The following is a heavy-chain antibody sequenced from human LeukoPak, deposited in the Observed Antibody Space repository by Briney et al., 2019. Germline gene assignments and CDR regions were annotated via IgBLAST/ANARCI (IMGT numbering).Heavy chain of an antibody. J-gene: IGHJ4*02. CDR1: GGTFSSYA. D-gene: IGHD1-26*01. CDR3: ARDGGQWEPIYYFDY. CDR2: MNPNSGNT. V-gene: IGHV1-8*03. Sequence: GASVKVSCKASGGTFSSYAISWVRQAPRQGLEWMGWMNPNSGNTGYAQKFQGRVTITRNTSISTAYMELSSLRSEDTAVYYCARDGGQWEPIYYFDYWGQGTLVTVSS.